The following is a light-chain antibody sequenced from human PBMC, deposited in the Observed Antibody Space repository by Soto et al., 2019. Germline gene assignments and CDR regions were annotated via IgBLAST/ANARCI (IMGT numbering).Light chain of an antibody. CDR2: GAS. CDR3: QQYGRSGT. Sequence: ETVLTQSPGTLALSPGERPTLSCRASQSVSNNYLAWYQQKPGQAPRLLIYGASNRATGIPDRFSGSGSGTDFTLTISRLEPEDFAVYYCQQYGRSGTFGQGTKVDIK. CDR1: QSVSNNY. V-gene: IGKV3-20*01. J-gene: IGKJ1*01.